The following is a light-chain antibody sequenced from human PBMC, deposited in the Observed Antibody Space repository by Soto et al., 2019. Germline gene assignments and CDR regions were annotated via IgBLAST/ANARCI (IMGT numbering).Light chain of an antibody. J-gene: IGKJ1*01. Sequence: ETVMTQSPATLSVSPGERATLSCRASENVYNYLAWYQQIPGQPPRLLIYDASNRAAGVPGRFSGTGSGTDFTLTISSLEPEDFAVYYCLQRSDWPRTFGQGTKVDIK. CDR2: DAS. CDR1: ENVYNY. CDR3: LQRSDWPRT. V-gene: IGKV3-11*01.